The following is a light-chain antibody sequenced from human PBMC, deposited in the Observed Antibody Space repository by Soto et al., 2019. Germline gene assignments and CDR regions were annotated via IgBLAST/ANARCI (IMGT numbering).Light chain of an antibody. V-gene: IGLV1-47*01. J-gene: IGLJ2*01. CDR1: DSNIGSNF. CDR2: KND. CDR3: ATWDDRLSDLV. Sequence: QSVVTQPPSASGTPGQRVIITCSGRDSNIGSNFVYWYQQHPGTAPKLLIYKNDQRPSGVPERFSGSKSATSASLAVSGLRSEDEADYHCATWDDRLSDLVFGGGTKLTVL.